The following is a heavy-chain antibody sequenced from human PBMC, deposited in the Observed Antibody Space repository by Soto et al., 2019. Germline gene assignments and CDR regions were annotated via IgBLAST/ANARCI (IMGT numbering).Heavy chain of an antibody. CDR3: ARPLAHCYDRSAERAFDI. CDR2: IIPLFGTT. CDR1: GGTFNNYA. D-gene: IGHD3-22*01. J-gene: IGHJ3*02. Sequence: ASVKVSCKASGGTFNNYAISWVRQAPGQGLEWMGGIIPLFGTTNYAQKFQGRVTITADESTSTAYMELSSLRSEDTAFYYCARPLAHCYDRSAERAFDIWGQGTMVTVSS. V-gene: IGHV1-69*13.